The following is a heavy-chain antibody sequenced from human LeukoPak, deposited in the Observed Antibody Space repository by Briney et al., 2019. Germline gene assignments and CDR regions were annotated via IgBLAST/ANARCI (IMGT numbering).Heavy chain of an antibody. V-gene: IGHV4-59*01. CDR3: ARSRVWSDYWGYFDY. CDR2: IYHSGST. D-gene: IGHD3-3*01. CDR1: GGSIIGYY. Sequence: SETLSLTCTVSGGSIIGYYWNWIRQPPGRGLDWIGYIYHSGSTNYNPSLKSRVTISVDTSKTQISLKLRAVTAADTAVYYCARSRVWSDYWGYFDYWGQGTLVTVSS. J-gene: IGHJ4*02.